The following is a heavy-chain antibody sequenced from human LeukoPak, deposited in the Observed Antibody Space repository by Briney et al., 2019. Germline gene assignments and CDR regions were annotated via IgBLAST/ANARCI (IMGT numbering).Heavy chain of an antibody. CDR3: ARDITPFGPPLN. Sequence: GGSLRLSCAASGFTFSTYWMSWVRQAPGKGLEWVANIKEDGSEKYYGDSVKGRFTISRDNAKNSLYLQMNSLRAEDTAVYYCARDITPFGPPLNWGQGTLVTVSS. D-gene: IGHD3-10*01. CDR1: GFTFSTYW. V-gene: IGHV3-7*01. CDR2: IKEDGSEK. J-gene: IGHJ4*02.